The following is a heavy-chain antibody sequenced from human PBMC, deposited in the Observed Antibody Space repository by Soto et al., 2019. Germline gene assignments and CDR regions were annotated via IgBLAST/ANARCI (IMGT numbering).Heavy chain of an antibody. CDR3: ARPSPTVAGTGSYFDY. CDR1: GYSFTSYW. D-gene: IGHD6-19*01. Sequence: GESLKISCKGSGYSFTSYWISWVRQMPGKGLEWMGRIDPSDSYTNYSPSFQGHVTTSADKSISTAYLQWSSLKASDTAMYYCARPSPTVAGTGSYFDYWSRGTLVTVSS. V-gene: IGHV5-10-1*01. CDR2: IDPSDSYT. J-gene: IGHJ4*02.